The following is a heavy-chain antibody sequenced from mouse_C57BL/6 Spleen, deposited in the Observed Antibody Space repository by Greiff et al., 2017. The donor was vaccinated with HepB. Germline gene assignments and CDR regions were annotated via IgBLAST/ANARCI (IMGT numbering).Heavy chain of an antibody. D-gene: IGHD1-1*01. V-gene: IGHV2-6-1*01. Sequence: VQLKESGPGLVAPSQSLSITCTVSGFSLTSYGVHWVRQPPGKGLEWLVVIWSDGSTTYNSALKSRLSISKDNSKSQVFLKMNSLQTDDTAMYYCARHGSSLYYYAMDYWGQGTSVTVSS. CDR2: IWSDGST. CDR3: ARHGSSLYYYAMDY. CDR1: GFSLTSYG. J-gene: IGHJ4*01.